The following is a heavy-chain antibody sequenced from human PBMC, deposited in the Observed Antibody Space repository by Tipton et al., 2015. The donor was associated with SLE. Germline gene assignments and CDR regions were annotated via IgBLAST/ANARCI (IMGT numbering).Heavy chain of an antibody. V-gene: IGHV4-59*01. Sequence: TLSLTCTVSGGSISSYYWSWIRQPPGKGLEWIGYIYYSGSSNFNPSLKSRVTVSVDTSKNQFSLNLSSVTAADTAVYYCARFRSSPNYYYGMDVWGQGTTVTVSS. CDR1: GGSISSYY. D-gene: IGHD2-2*01. CDR3: ARFRSSPNYYYGMDV. CDR2: IYYSGSS. J-gene: IGHJ6*02.